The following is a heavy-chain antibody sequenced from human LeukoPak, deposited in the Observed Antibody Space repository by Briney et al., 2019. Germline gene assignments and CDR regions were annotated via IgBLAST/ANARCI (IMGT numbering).Heavy chain of an antibody. CDR3: AKGYCSSTSRYARFDY. CDR2: ISGSGGST. V-gene: IGHV3-23*01. D-gene: IGHD2-2*01. J-gene: IGHJ4*02. Sequence: GGSLRLSCAASGFTFSSYAMSWVSQAPGKGLEWVSAISGSGGSTYYADSVKGRFTISRDNSKNTLYLQMNSLRAEDTAVYYCAKGYCSSTSRYARFDYWGQGTLVTVSS. CDR1: GFTFSSYA.